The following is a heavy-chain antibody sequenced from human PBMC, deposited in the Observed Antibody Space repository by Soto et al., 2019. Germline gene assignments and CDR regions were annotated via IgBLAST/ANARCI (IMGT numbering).Heavy chain of an antibody. CDR3: AKMEQLVLDY. V-gene: IGHV3-23*01. CDR2: ISGSGGST. J-gene: IGHJ4*02. CDR1: GFTFSSYA. Sequence: GESLKISCAASGFTFSSYAMSWVRQAPGKGLEWVSAISGSGGSTYYADSVKGRFTISRDNSKNTLYLQMNSLRAEDTAVYYCAKMEQLVLDYWGQGTLVTVSS. D-gene: IGHD6-13*01.